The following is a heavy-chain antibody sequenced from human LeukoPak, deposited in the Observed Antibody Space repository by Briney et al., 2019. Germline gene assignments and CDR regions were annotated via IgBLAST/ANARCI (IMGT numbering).Heavy chain of an antibody. D-gene: IGHD3/OR15-3a*01. CDR2: IKRKNDGGAT. Sequence: GGSLRLSCAASGFTFSNAWMTWVRQAPGKGLEWVGLIKRKNDGGATEYAAPVKGRFTISRDDSKNTLYLQMNSLKTEDTAVYYCTTWTSHWGQGPLVTVSS. CDR3: TTWTSH. CDR1: GFTFSNAW. V-gene: IGHV3-15*01. J-gene: IGHJ4*02.